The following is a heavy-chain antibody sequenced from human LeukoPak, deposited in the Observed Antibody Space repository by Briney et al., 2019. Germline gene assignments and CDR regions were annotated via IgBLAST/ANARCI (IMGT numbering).Heavy chain of an antibody. Sequence: GGSLRLSCAASGFIFNKYWMAWVRQAPGKGLEWVANINEDGGDRNYVDSLKGRFTISRDNAKNSLYLQMNSLRVEDTAVYYCARSGSDFDYWGQGTLVTVSS. J-gene: IGHJ4*02. CDR1: GFIFNKYW. V-gene: IGHV3-7*01. CDR3: ARSGSDFDY. D-gene: IGHD1-26*01. CDR2: INEDGGDR.